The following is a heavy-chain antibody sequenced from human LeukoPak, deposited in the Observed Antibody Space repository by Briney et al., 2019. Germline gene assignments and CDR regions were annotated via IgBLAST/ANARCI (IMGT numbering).Heavy chain of an antibody. CDR1: GITFSNYN. J-gene: IGHJ6*03. V-gene: IGHV3-21*01. CDR3: ARDPYNGAYSEGYYYYYMDV. D-gene: IGHD1-1*01. Sequence: PGGSLRLSCAAPGITFSNYNMNWVRQAPGKGLEWISSITSSSSYTFYADSVKGRFTISRDNAKNSLYRQMNSLRAEDTAIYYCARDPYNGAYSEGYYYYYMDVWGKGTTVTVSS. CDR2: ITSSSSYT.